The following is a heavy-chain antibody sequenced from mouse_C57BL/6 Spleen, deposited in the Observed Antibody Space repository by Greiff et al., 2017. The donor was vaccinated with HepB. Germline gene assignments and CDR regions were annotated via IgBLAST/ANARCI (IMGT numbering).Heavy chain of an antibody. D-gene: IGHD1-1*01. V-gene: IGHV1-76*01. CDR1: GYTFTDYY. CDR2: IYPGSGNT. J-gene: IGHJ4*01. Sequence: QVQLQQSGAELVRPGASVKLSCKASGYTFTDYYINWVKQRPGQGLEWIARIYPGSGNTYYNEKFKGKATLTAEKSSSTAYMQLSSLTSEDSAVYFCARVLLRSHAMDYWGQGTSVTVSS. CDR3: ARVLLRSHAMDY.